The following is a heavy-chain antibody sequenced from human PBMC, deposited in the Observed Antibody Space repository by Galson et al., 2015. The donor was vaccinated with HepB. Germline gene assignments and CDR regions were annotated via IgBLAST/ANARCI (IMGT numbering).Heavy chain of an antibody. Sequence: SLRLSCAASGFTLSSYGMHWVRQAPGKGLEWVAVIRYDGSNKYNADSVKGRFTISRDNSKNTLYLQMNSLRAEDTAVYYCAREGNRGWYPLNGMDVWGQGTTVTVSS. J-gene: IGHJ6*02. D-gene: IGHD6-19*01. CDR2: IRYDGSNK. V-gene: IGHV3-33*08. CDR1: GFTLSSYG. CDR3: AREGNRGWYPLNGMDV.